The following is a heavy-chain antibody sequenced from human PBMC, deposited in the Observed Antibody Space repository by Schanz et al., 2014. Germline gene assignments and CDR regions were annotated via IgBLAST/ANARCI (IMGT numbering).Heavy chain of an antibody. CDR3: ARDSGSHYLVDY. Sequence: EVQLVESGGGLVQPGGSLRLSCAASGFTFSSYAMSWVRQAPGKGLEWVSGIGGSGDSTHYADSVKGRFIISRDNAKNSLYLQMNSLRAEDTGVYYCARDSGSHYLVDYWGQGTLVTVSS. V-gene: IGHV3-23*04. CDR2: IGGSGDST. CDR1: GFTFSSYA. J-gene: IGHJ4*02. D-gene: IGHD1-26*01.